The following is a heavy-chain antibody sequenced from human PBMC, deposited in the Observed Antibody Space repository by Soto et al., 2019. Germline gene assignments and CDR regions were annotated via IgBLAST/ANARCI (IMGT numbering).Heavy chain of an antibody. D-gene: IGHD6-13*01. V-gene: IGHV3-23*01. CDR3: AKGHSSSPSPQYYYYGMDV. J-gene: IGHJ6*02. CDR1: GLTFSSFA. Sequence: GGSLRLSCAASGLTFSSFAMSWVRQAPGKGLEWVSGISGSGGSTYHADSVKGRFIISRDNSKNVLYLQMNSVRAEDTAVYYCAKGHSSSPSPQYYYYGMDVWGQGTTVTVSS. CDR2: ISGSGGST.